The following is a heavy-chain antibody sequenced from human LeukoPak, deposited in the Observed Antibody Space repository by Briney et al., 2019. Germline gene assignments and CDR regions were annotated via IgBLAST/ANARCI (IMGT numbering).Heavy chain of an antibody. J-gene: IGHJ3*02. CDR1: GGTFSSYA. Sequence: SVKVSCKASGGTFSSYAISWVRQAPGQGLEWMGRIIPILGIANYAQKFQGRVTITADESTSTAYMELSSLRSEDTAVYYCARDRSGSYRTDAFDIWGQGTMVTVSS. CDR3: ARDRSGSYRTDAFDI. D-gene: IGHD1-26*01. V-gene: IGHV1-69*04. CDR2: IIPILGIA.